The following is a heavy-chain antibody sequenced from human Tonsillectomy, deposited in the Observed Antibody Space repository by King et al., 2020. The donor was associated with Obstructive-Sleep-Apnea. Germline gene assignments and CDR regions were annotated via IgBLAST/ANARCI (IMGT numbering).Heavy chain of an antibody. Sequence: DVQLVESGGGLVKPGGSLRLSCAASGFTFNNAWMGWVRQAPGKGLEWVGRIKSKTEGGTTDYAAPVKGRFTLSRDDSRNTLYLQMNSLKTEETAVYYCTTARWNAVAGDFPIADYWGQGTLVTVSS. J-gene: IGHJ4*02. CDR3: TTARWNAVAGDFPIADY. CDR1: GFTFNNAW. CDR2: IKSKTEGGTT. D-gene: IGHD6-19*01. V-gene: IGHV3-15*01.